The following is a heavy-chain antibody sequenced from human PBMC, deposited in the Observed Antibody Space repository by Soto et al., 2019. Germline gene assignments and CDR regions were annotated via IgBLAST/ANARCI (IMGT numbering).Heavy chain of an antibody. CDR2: IYYSGST. Sequence: SSETLSLTCTVAGGSISSYYWSWIRQPPGKGLEWIGYIYYSGSTNYNPSLKSRVTISVDTSKNQFSLKLSSVTAADTAVYYCARATLHYYDSSGYYYGAFDIWGQGTMVTVSS. CDR3: ARATLHYYDSSGYYYGAFDI. D-gene: IGHD3-22*01. J-gene: IGHJ3*02. CDR1: GGSISSYY. V-gene: IGHV4-59*01.